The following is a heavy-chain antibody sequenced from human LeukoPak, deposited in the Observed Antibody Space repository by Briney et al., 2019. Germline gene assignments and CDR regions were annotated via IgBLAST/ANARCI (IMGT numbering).Heavy chain of an antibody. Sequence: SVKVSCKASGCTFSSYAISWVRQAPGQGLEWMGRINPIFGTANYAQKFQGRVTITTDKPTSTVYMELSSLRSDDTAVYFCAGSSSGWLYFDYWGQGTLVIVSS. V-gene: IGHV1-69*05. CDR1: GCTFSSYA. CDR3: AGSSSGWLYFDY. J-gene: IGHJ4*02. D-gene: IGHD6-19*01. CDR2: INPIFGTA.